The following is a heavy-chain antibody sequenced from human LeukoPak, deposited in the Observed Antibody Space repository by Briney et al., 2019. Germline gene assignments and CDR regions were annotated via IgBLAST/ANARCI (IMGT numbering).Heavy chain of an antibody. CDR3: ARVRRVVVVRQDAFDI. CDR1: GYTFTSYG. J-gene: IGHJ3*02. Sequence: ASVKVSCKASGYTFTSYGISWVRQAPGQGLEWMGWISAYNGNTNYAQKLQGRVTMTTDTSTSTAYMELRSLRSDDTAVYYCARVRRVVVVRQDAFDIWGQGTMVTVSS. V-gene: IGHV1-18*01. D-gene: IGHD3-22*01. CDR2: ISAYNGNT.